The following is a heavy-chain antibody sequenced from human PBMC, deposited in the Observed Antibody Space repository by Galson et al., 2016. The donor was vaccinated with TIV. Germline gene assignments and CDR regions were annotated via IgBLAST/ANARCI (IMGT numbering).Heavy chain of an antibody. CDR3: ARSYVSSGNRGRFDH. V-gene: IGHV3-53*01. D-gene: IGHD3-22*01. CDR1: GLTVSTNY. CDR2: VYSDGST. J-gene: IGHJ4*02. Sequence: SLRLSCAASGLTVSTNYMSWVRQAPGKGLEWVSIVYSDGSTYYADSVKGRFTISRDNSKNTAYLQLNSLRAEDTAVYYCARSYVSSGNRGRFDHWGQGTLVTVSS.